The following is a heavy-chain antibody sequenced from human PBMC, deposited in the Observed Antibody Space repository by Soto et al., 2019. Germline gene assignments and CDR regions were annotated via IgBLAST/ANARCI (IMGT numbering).Heavy chain of an antibody. V-gene: IGHV3-23*01. J-gene: IGHJ4*02. CDR1: GLTFNSYA. D-gene: IGHD4-17*01. Sequence: GGSLRLSCAASGLTFNSYAMSWVRQAPGKGLEWVSAISGSDGSTYYADSVKGRFTISRDNSKNTLYLQMSSLRAEDTAVYYCASPPRATVTDNIFDYWGQGTLVTRLL. CDR2: ISGSDGST. CDR3: ASPPRATVTDNIFDY.